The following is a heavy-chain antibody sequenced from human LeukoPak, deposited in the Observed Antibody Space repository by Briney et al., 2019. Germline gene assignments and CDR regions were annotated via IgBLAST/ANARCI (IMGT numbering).Heavy chain of an antibody. CDR1: GFTFSSYG. CDR3: AGDWSGGAFDI. J-gene: IGHJ3*02. Sequence: GRSLRLSCAASGFTFSSYGMHWVRQAPGKGLEWVAVIWYDGSNKYYADSVKGRFTISRDNSKNTLYLQMNSLRAEDTAVYYCAGDWSGGAFDIWGQGTMVTVSS. CDR2: IWYDGSNK. V-gene: IGHV3-33*01. D-gene: IGHD1-26*01.